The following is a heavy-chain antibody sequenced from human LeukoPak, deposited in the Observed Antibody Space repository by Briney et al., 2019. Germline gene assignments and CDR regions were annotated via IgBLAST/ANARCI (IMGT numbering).Heavy chain of an antibody. CDR2: INPNSGGT. CDR3: ARGGAGRAMIVVVNKYYFDY. J-gene: IGHJ4*02. Sequence: ASVKVSCKASGYTFTGYYMHWVRQAPGQGLEWMGWINPNSGGTNYAQKFQGRVTMTRDTSISTAYMELSRLRSDDTAVYYCARGGAGRAMIVVVNKYYFDYWGQGTLVTVSS. D-gene: IGHD3-22*01. V-gene: IGHV1-2*02. CDR1: GYTFTGYY.